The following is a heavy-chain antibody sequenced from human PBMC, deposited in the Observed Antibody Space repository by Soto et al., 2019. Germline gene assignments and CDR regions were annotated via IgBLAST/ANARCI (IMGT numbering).Heavy chain of an antibody. CDR1: GGSLRSATYS. CDR3: AREENGNDALDI. V-gene: IGHV4-31*03. CDR2: FCHSGST. D-gene: IGHD1-1*01. Sequence: SETLSLTCSVSGGSLRSATYSWSWIRQHPGKGLEWIGYFCHSGSTYYKPSLRSRATISLDTTKNQFSLTLRSVTDADTSIYSGAREENGNDALDIWGQGTLVTVSS. J-gene: IGHJ3*02.